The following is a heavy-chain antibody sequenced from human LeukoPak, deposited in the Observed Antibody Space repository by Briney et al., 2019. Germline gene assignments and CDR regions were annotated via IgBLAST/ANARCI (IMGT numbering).Heavy chain of an antibody. CDR1: GITFSNSW. V-gene: IGHV3-7*01. CDR3: ARARDSGYDDPPDY. D-gene: IGHD5-12*01. CDR2: IRPDGSEG. J-gene: IGHJ4*02. Sequence: GGSLRLSCTTSGITFSNSWMSWVRQAPGKGLEWVATIRPDGSEGYYADSVRGRFTISRDNSKNSLYLQMSSLRAEDTGVFYCARARDSGYDDPPDYWGQGTLVTVSS.